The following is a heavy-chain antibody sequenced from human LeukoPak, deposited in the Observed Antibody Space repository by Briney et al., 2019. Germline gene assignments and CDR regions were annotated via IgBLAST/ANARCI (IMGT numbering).Heavy chain of an antibody. V-gene: IGHV4-38-2*01. CDR2: IYRSGST. CDR1: GYSISSGYY. D-gene: IGHD2-2*01. CDR3: ARYHCSTTSCINYFDY. J-gene: IGHJ4*02. Sequence: PSETLSLTCAVSGYSISSGYYWGWIRQPPGQGLEWIGSIYRSGSTYYNPSLKSRVTISVDTSKNQFSLKLTSVTAADTAVYYCARYHCSTTSCINYFDYWGQGTLVTVSP.